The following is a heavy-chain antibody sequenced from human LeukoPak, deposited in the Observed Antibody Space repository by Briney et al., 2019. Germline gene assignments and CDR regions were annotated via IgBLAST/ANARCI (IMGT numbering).Heavy chain of an antibody. CDR2: IYYTGGT. D-gene: IGHD5-18*01. CDR1: GYSISSGYY. Sequence: SETLSLTCSVSGYSISSGYYWGWIRQPPGRGLEWIGSIYYTGGTLYNPSLRSRVSMSVDTSTNQFSLKLTSVTAADTAVYYCARDRTGRNTAQDDYWGQGTLVTVSS. CDR3: ARDRTGRNTAQDDY. J-gene: IGHJ4*02. V-gene: IGHV4-38-2*02.